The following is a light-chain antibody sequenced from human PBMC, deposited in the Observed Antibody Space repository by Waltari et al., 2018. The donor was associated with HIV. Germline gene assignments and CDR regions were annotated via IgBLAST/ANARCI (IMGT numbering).Light chain of an antibody. CDR2: YDD. J-gene: IGLJ1*01. V-gene: IGLV1-36*01. CDR1: SSNIASNA. CDR3: AAWDDGLNGYV. Sequence: QSVLTQPPSVSGAPSQRVTISCSGGSSNIASNAVNWYQQLPGKTPKLLIYYDDPVPSWVAGRFSGSKSGTSASRAISGLQSEDEADYYCAAWDDGLNGYVFGTGTKLTVL.